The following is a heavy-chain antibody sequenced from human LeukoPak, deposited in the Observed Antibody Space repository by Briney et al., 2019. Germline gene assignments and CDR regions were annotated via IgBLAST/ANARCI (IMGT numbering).Heavy chain of an antibody. V-gene: IGHV4-59*01. CDR1: GGSISSYY. J-gene: IGHJ5*02. D-gene: IGHD3-22*01. CDR3: AREPGFNSSGYLNWFDP. Sequence: SETLSLTCTVSGGSISSYYWSWIRQPPGKGLEWIACISYSGSTKYNPSLKSRVTISVDTSKNQLSLKLSSVTAADTAVYYCAREPGFNSSGYLNWFDPWGQGTLVTVSS. CDR2: ISYSGST.